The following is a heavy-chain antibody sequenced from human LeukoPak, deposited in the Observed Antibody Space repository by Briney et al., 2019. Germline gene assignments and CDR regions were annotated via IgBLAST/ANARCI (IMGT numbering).Heavy chain of an antibody. Sequence: ASVKVSCKASGYTFTGYYIHWVRQAPGQGLEWMGWINPKSGGTTYAQKFQGRVTITRDTPISTAYMEASRLGSDDTAVYFCAKDRENFIPETTFFYNYGLDVWGQGTTVTVSS. CDR3: AKDRENFIPETTFFYNYGLDV. D-gene: IGHD2/OR15-2a*01. CDR1: GYTFTGYY. CDR2: INPKSGGT. J-gene: IGHJ6*02. V-gene: IGHV1-2*02.